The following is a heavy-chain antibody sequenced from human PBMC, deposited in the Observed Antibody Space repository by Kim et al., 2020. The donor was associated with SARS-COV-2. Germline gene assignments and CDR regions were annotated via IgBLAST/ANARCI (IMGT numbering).Heavy chain of an antibody. Sequence: WGSLRLSCAASGFTFSSYAMHWVRQAPGKGLEWVAVISYDGSNKYYADSVKGRFTISRDNSKNTLYLQMNSLRAEDTAVYYCARPSSGSYFTPFDYWGQG. CDR2: ISYDGSNK. J-gene: IGHJ4*02. CDR3: ARPSSGSYFTPFDY. V-gene: IGHV3-30-3*01. CDR1: GFTFSSYA. D-gene: IGHD1-26*01.